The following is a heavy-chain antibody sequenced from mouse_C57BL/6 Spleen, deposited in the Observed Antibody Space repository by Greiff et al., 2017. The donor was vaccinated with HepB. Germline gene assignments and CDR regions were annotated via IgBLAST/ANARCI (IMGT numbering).Heavy chain of an antibody. V-gene: IGHV1-64*01. D-gene: IGHD2-3*01. Sequence: VQLQQPGAELVKPGASVKLSCKASGYTFTSYWMHWVKQRPGQGLEWIGMIHPNSGSTNYNEKFKSKATLTVDKSSSTAYMQLSSLTSEDSAVYYCAPIYDGYLWYFDVWGTGTTVTVSS. J-gene: IGHJ1*03. CDR1: GYTFTSYW. CDR2: IHPNSGST. CDR3: APIYDGYLWYFDV.